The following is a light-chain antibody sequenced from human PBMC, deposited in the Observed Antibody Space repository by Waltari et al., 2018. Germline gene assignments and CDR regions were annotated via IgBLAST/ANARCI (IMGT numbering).Light chain of an antibody. Sequence: IQMTHSPSSLSAAVGDRVPITCQSSQAIFNYVNWYQQKPGKGPKLLIYDASNLEAGVPSRFSGSVSGTEFTFTISSLQPEDIATYYCQQYGGLPYTFGQGTKLEI. V-gene: IGKV1-33*01. CDR2: DAS. CDR1: QAIFNY. CDR3: QQYGGLPYT. J-gene: IGKJ2*01.